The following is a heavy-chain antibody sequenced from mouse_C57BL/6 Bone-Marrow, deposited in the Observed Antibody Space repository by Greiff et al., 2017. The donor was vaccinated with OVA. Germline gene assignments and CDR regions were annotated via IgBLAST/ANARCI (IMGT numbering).Heavy chain of an antibody. CDR3: ARGTGNYFDY. CDR2: INPNNGGT. Sequence: EVQLQQSGPELVKPGASVKISCKASGYTFTDYYMNWVKQSHGKSLEWIGDINPNNGGTSYNQKFKGKATLTVYKTSSTAYMRRRSLTSEDSAVYYCARGTGNYFDYWGQGTTLTVSS. V-gene: IGHV1-26*01. D-gene: IGHD4-1*01. CDR1: GYTFTDYY. J-gene: IGHJ2*01.